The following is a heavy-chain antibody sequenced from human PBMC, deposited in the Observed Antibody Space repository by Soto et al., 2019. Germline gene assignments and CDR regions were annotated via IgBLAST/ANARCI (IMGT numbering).Heavy chain of an antibody. CDR3: AHRPAYESSTGYYPFDY. D-gene: IGHD3-9*01. CDR1: GFSLSTSGVG. Sequence: SGPTLVNPTQTLTLTCTFSGFSLSTSGVGVAWIRQPPGKALEWLALIYWDDGKRYSPSLKTRLNITKDTSKNQVVLTLTNVDPVDTATYYCAHRPAYESSTGYYPFDYWGQGSLVTVSS. J-gene: IGHJ4*02. CDR2: IYWDDGK. V-gene: IGHV2-5*02.